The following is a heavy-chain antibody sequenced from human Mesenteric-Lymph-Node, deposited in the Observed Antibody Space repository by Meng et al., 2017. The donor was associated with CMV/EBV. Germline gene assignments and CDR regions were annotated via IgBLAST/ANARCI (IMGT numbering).Heavy chain of an antibody. Sequence: SETLSLTCTVSGGSFGSFYGNWFRQPPGKGLEWIAYIYHTGATVSHPSLRSRLTISIDTSRNQFFLHLNSVTAADTAVYFCATSGFGFCSTTSCLGHWGQGTLVTVSS. J-gene: IGHJ1*01. CDR1: GGSFGSFY. CDR3: ATSGFGFCSTTSCLGH. D-gene: IGHD2-2*01. V-gene: IGHV4-59*01. CDR2: IYHTGAT.